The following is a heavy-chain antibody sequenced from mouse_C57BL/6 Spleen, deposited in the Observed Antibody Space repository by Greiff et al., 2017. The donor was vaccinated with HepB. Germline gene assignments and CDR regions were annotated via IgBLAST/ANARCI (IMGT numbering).Heavy chain of an antibody. CDR1: GYTFTDYN. V-gene: IGHV1-22*01. CDR3: ARGGYDVDWFAY. D-gene: IGHD2-2*01. J-gene: IGHJ3*01. Sequence: VQLQQSGPELVKPGASVKMSCKASGYTFTDYNMHWVKQSHGKSLEWIGYINPNNGGTSYNQKFKGKATLTVNKSSSTAYMELRSLTSEDSAVYYCARGGYDVDWFAYWGQGTLVTVSA. CDR2: INPNNGGT.